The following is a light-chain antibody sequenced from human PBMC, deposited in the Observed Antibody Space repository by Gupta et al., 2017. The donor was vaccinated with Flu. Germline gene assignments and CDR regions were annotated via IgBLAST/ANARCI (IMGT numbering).Light chain of an antibody. J-gene: IGLJ2*01. CDR1: NTGSKN. CDR3: QVWDSSTAV. Sequence: TCGGNNTGSKNVHWYQQKPGQAPVLVIYRDSNRPSGIPERFSGSNSGNTATLTISRAQAGDEADYYCQVWDSSTAVFGGGTKLTVL. CDR2: RDS. V-gene: IGLV3-9*01.